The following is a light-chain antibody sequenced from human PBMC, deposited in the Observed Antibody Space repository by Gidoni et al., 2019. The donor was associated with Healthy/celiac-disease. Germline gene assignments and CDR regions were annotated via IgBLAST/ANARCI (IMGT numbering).Light chain of an antibody. CDR3: QQYGSSRT. Sequence: VSSSYLAWYQQKPGQAPRLLIYGASSRATGIPDRFSGSGSGTDFTLTISRLEPEDFAVYYCQQYGSSRTFGPGTKVDIK. CDR1: VSSSY. J-gene: IGKJ3*01. V-gene: IGKV3-20*01. CDR2: GAS.